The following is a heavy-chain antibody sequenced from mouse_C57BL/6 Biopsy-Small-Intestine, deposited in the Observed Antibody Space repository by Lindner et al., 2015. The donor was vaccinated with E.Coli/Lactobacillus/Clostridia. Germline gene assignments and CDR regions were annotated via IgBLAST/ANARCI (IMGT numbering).Heavy chain of an antibody. CDR2: ISSGGTYT. J-gene: IGHJ3*01. V-gene: IGHV5-6*01. Sequence: VQLQESGGDLVKPGGPLKLSCAASGFTFSTYGMSWVRQTSDKRLEWVATISSGGTYTYYPDSVKGRFTVSRDNAKKSLYLQMTGLKSEDTAMYYCSRPTYYSYYAFAYWGQGTPVTVSA. CDR3: SRPTYYSYYAFAY. CDR1: GFTFSTYG. D-gene: IGHD2-12*01.